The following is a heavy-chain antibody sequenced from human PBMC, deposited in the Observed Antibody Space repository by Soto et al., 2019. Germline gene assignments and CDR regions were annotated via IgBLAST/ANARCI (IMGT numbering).Heavy chain of an antibody. D-gene: IGHD2-15*01. V-gene: IGHV1-18*01. CDR2: ISAYNGNT. CDR1: GYTFTSYG. J-gene: IGHJ3*02. CDR3: AGDGKDIVNGGHAFDI. Sequence: SVKVSCKASGYTFTSYGISWVRRAPGQGLEWMGWISAYNGNTNYAQKLQGRVTMTTDTSTSTAYMELRSLSSDDTAVYYCAGDGKDIVNGGHAFDIWGQGTMVTVSS.